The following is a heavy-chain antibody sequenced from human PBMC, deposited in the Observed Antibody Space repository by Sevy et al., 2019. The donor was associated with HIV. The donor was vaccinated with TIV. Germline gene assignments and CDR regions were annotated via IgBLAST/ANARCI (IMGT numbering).Heavy chain of an antibody. D-gene: IGHD6-19*01. CDR1: GGSMRSSHY. Sequence: SETLSLTCFVSGGSMRSSHYWAWIRQPPGKGLEWVGSIYNGGNTYYHPSLKTRVTISVDTAKNQFSLRLNSVTAADTAIYYCTRRTQWLGPSFDSWGQGALVTVSS. CDR2: IYNGGNT. J-gene: IGHJ4*02. V-gene: IGHV4-39*01. CDR3: TRRTQWLGPSFDS.